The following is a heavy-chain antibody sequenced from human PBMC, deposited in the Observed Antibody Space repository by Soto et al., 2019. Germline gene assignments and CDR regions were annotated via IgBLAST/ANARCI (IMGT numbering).Heavy chain of an antibody. CDR1: GFTFSSYA. V-gene: IGHV3-23*01. J-gene: IGHJ6*02. CDR3: AKGGLYGSGSYYNAGNYYYYGMDV. D-gene: IGHD3-10*01. Sequence: GGSLRLSCAASGFTFSSYAMTWVRQAPGKGLEWVSSLSGSGGSTYYADSVKGRFTISRDNSKNTLYLQMTSLRAEDTAVYYCAKGGLYGSGSYYNAGNYYYYGMDVWGQGTTVTVSS. CDR2: LSGSGGST.